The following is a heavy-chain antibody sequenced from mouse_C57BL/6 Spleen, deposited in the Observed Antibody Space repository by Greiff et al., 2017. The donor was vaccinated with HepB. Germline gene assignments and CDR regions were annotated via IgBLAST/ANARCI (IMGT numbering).Heavy chain of an antibody. CDR1: GFTFSDYG. CDR3: AREGGTDYFDY. D-gene: IGHD4-1*01. Sequence: EVKVVESGGGLVKPGGSLKLSCAASGFTFSDYGMHWVRQAPEKGLEWVAYISSGSSTIYYADTVKGRFTISRDKAKNTLFLQMTSLRSEDTAVYYCAREGGTDYFDYWGQGTTLTVSS. V-gene: IGHV5-17*01. CDR2: ISSGSSTI. J-gene: IGHJ2*01.